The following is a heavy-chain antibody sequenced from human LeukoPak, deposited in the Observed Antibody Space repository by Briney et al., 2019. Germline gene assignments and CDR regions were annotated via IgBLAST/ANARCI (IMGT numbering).Heavy chain of an antibody. CDR2: IYHSGST. CDR3: ARATPNDFWSGYSGPDAFDI. Sequence: SETLSLTCAVSGGSISSGGYSWSWLRQPPGRGLEWIGYIYHSGSTYYNPSLKSRVTISVDRSKNQFSPKLSSVTAADTAVYYCARATPNDFWSGYSGPDAFDIWGQGTMVTVSS. D-gene: IGHD3-3*01. V-gene: IGHV4-30-2*01. CDR1: GGSISSGGYS. J-gene: IGHJ3*02.